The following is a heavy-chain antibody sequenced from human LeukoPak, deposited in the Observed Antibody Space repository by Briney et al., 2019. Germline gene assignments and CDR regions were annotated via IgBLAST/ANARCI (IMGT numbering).Heavy chain of an antibody. CDR3: ARGGGIVVAPAATEFDY. V-gene: IGHV1-18*01. CDR1: GYTFTSYG. CDR2: INDYNGNT. Sequence: ASVKVSCKASGYTFTSYGISWVRQAPGQGLEWMGRINDYNGNTNYAQKLQGRVTMNTDTSTSTAYIELRSLRSDDTAVYYCARGGGIVVAPAATEFDYWGQGTLVTVSS. D-gene: IGHD2-2*01. J-gene: IGHJ4*02.